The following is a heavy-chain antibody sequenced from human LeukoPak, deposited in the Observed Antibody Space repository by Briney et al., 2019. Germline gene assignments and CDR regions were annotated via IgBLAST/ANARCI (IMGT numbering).Heavy chain of an antibody. V-gene: IGHV1-18*01. Sequence: ASVKVSCKASGYTFTSYGISWVRQAPGQGLEWMGWISAYNGNTNYAQKLQGRVTMTTDTSTSTAYMELRSLRSDDTAVYYCARDPIYYYGSGSYLVYWGQGTLVTVSS. CDR3: ARDPIYYYGSGSYLVY. CDR2: ISAYNGNT. D-gene: IGHD3-10*01. CDR1: GYTFTSYG. J-gene: IGHJ4*02.